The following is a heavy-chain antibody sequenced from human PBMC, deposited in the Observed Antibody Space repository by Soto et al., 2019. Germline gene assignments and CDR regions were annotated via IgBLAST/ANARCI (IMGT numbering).Heavy chain of an antibody. Sequence: GGSLRLSCGVSGFTVTSNGVSWVRQAPGKGLEWVSAISPNGQGIWYADSVKGRFTISRDNAKNSLFLQMNSLTDEDTAVYYCARESPSSQWLPTRYFDYWGQGTQVTVSS. V-gene: IGHV3-23*01. CDR1: GFTVTSNG. CDR2: ISPNGQGI. D-gene: IGHD6-19*01. CDR3: ARESPSSQWLPTRYFDY. J-gene: IGHJ4*02.